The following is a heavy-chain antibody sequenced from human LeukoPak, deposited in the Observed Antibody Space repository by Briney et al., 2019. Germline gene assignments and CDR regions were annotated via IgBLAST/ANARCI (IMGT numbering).Heavy chain of an antibody. CDR1: EFTFSSYG. D-gene: IGHD6-13*01. Sequence: QPGGSLRLSCAASEFTFSSYGMHWVRQAPGKGLEWVAFIRYDGSNKYYADSVKGRFTISRDNSKNTLYLQMNSLRAEDTAVYYCAKDRYDGDSSSWYLGPGYFDYWGQGTLVTVSS. J-gene: IGHJ4*02. V-gene: IGHV3-30*02. CDR2: IRYDGSNK. CDR3: AKDRYDGDSSSWYLGPGYFDY.